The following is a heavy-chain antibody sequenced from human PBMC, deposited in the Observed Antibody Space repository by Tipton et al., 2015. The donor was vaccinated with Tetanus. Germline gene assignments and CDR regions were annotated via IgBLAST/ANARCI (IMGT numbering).Heavy chain of an antibody. CDR2: INPTDYQT. CDR3: ARHGWGTSYSWSDP. Sequence: QLVQSGAEVKKPGESLKISCKPSGYNFTIYWIGWVRQMPGKGLEWMGVINPTDYQTSYNPSFEGQVTISADRSINTAYLQWSSLQTSDTAMYFCARHGWGTSYSWSDPWGQGTLVTVSS. D-gene: IGHD3-10*01. J-gene: IGHJ5*02. CDR1: GYNFTIYW. V-gene: IGHV5-51*01.